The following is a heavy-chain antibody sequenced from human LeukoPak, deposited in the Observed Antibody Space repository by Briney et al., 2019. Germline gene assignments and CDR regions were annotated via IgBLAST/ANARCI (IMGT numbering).Heavy chain of an antibody. V-gene: IGHV3-23*01. D-gene: IGHD3/OR15-3a*01. Sequence: GGSLRLSCAVSGITLNNYGMTWVRQAPGKGLEWVAGISDSGGSTKYADSVKGRFTISRDNPMNTLYLQMNSLRAEDTAVYFCAKRGVVIRVILVGFHKEAYYFESWGQGALVTVSS. CDR1: GITLNNYG. CDR3: AKRGVVIRVILVGFHKEAYYFES. J-gene: IGHJ4*02. CDR2: ISDSGGST.